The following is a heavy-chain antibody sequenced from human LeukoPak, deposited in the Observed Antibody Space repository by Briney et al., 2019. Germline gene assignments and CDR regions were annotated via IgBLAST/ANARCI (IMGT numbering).Heavy chain of an antibody. Sequence: SETLSLTCDVSGYSIRSDSYWGWVRQPPGKGLEWIASISHTGSTYYNPSLKSRVTMSVDTSKNQFSLNLSSVTAADTAVYSCARNATVIRALRFLERGGWFDPWGQGTLVTVS. CDR3: ARNATVIRALRFLERGGWFDP. D-gene: IGHD3-3*01. J-gene: IGHJ5*02. CDR2: ISHTGST. V-gene: IGHV4-38-2*01. CDR1: GYSIRSDSY.